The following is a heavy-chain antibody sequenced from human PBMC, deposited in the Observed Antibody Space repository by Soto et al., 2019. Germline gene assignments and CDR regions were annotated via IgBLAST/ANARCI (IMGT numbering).Heavy chain of an antibody. CDR3: ARGVVGATAPDY. CDR2: IYYSGST. CDR1: GGSINSNTYY. D-gene: IGHD1-26*01. J-gene: IGHJ4*02. Sequence: SETLSLTCTVSGGSINSNTYYWGWIRQPPGKGLEWIGSIYYSGSTYYNPSPKSRVTISVDTSKNQFSLKLSSVTAADTSVYFCARGVVGATAPDYWGQGTLVTVSS. V-gene: IGHV4-39*01.